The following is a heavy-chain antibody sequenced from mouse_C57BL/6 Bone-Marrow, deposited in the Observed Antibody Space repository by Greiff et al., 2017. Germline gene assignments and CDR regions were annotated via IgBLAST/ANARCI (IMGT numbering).Heavy chain of an antibody. J-gene: IGHJ1*03. CDR1: GYTFTSYG. V-gene: IGHV1-81*01. D-gene: IGHD1-1*01. Sequence: QVHVKQSGAELARPGASVKLSCKASGYTFTSYGISWVKQRTGQGLEWIGEIYPRSGNTYYNEKFKGKATLTADISSSTAYMELRSLTSEDSAVYFCARTTTVVATEWYFDVWGTGTTVTVSS. CDR3: ARTTTVVATEWYFDV. CDR2: IYPRSGNT.